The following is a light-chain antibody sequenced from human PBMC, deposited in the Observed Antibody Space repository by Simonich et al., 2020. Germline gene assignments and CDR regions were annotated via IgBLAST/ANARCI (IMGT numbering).Light chain of an antibody. J-gene: IGLJ2*01. Sequence: NFMLTQPHSVSESPGKTVTISCTRSSGSIASNYVQWYQQRPGSAPTTVIYEDNQRPSGVPDRFSGSIDSSSNSASHPISGLKTEDEADYYCQSYDSSNHVVFGGGTKLTVL. CDR1: SGSIASNY. CDR2: EDN. CDR3: QSYDSSNHVV. V-gene: IGLV6-57*03.